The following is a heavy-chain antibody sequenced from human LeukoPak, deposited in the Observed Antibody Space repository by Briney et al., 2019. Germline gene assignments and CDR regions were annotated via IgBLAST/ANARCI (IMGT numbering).Heavy chain of an antibody. CDR2: ISGSGGST. CDR3: AKREDYDFWSGPLYYYYGMDV. CDR1: GFTFSSYA. J-gene: IGHJ6*02. D-gene: IGHD3-3*01. V-gene: IGHV3-23*01. Sequence: GGSLRLSCAAPGFTFSSYAMSWVRQAPGKGLEWVSAISGSGGSTYYADSVKGRFTISRDNSKNTLYLQMNSLRAEDTAVYYCAKREDYDFWSGPLYYYYGMDVWGQGTTVTVSS.